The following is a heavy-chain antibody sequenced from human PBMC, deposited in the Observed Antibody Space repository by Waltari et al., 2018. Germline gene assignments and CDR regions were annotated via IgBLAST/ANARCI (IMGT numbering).Heavy chain of an antibody. CDR3: AREGPAPGLLDY. CDR1: GGTCSSYA. V-gene: IGHV1-69*04. CDR2: LIPILGIA. Sequence: QVQLVQSGAEVKKPGASVKVSCKASGGTCSSYAISWVRQAPGQGLEWMGGLIPILGIANYAQQFQGRVTITADESTSTAYMELSSLRSEDTAVYYCAREGPAPGLLDYWGQGTLVTVSS. J-gene: IGHJ4*02.